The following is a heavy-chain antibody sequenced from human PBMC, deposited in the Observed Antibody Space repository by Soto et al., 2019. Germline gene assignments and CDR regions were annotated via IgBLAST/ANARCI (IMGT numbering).Heavy chain of an antibody. D-gene: IGHD6-6*01. J-gene: IGHJ4*02. Sequence: SETLSLTCTVSGGSISSYYWGWIRQPPGKGLEWIGYIYYSGSTNYNPSLKSRVTISVDTSKNQFSLKLSSVTAADTAVYYCARGNRGGYKEYSSSSREYYFDYWGQGTLVTVSS. CDR3: ARGNRGGYKEYSSSSREYYFDY. V-gene: IGHV4-59*01. CDR1: GGSISSYY. CDR2: IYYSGST.